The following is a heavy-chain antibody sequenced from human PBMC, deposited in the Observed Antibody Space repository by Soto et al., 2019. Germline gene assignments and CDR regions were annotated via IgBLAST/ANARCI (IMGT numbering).Heavy chain of an antibody. J-gene: IGHJ6*03. CDR2: MNPNSGNT. Sequence: ASVKVSCKASGYTFTSYDINWVRQATGQGLEWMGWMNPNSGNTGYAQKFQGRVTMTRNTSISTAYMELSSLRSEDTAVYYCARGRGLYDFWSGYYHGPEDHYYYYMDVWGKGTTVTVSS. D-gene: IGHD3-3*01. CDR1: GYTFTSYD. CDR3: ARGRGLYDFWSGYYHGPEDHYYYYMDV. V-gene: IGHV1-8*01.